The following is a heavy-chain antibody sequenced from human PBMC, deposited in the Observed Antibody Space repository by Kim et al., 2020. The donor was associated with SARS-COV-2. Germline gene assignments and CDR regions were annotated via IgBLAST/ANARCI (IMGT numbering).Heavy chain of an antibody. CDR2: IYSGGSIT. CDR1: GLSFSSYV. CDR3: VKGGAWYGVHHWFDP. Sequence: GGSLRLSCAASGLSFSSYVMSWVRQAPGKGLEWVSLIYSGGSITYYAESVKGRFTISRDNSENTLYLQMDSLRVEDTAVYYCVKGGAWYGVHHWFDPWGQGTQVTVSS. V-gene: IGHV3-23*03. J-gene: IGHJ5*02. D-gene: IGHD3-10*01.